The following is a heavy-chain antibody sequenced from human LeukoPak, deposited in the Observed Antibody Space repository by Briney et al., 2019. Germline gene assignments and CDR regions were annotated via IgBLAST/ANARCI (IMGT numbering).Heavy chain of an antibody. V-gene: IGHV3-11*01. Sequence: GGSLRLSCEASGFTFSDYYMYWIRQAPGKGLEWVSYISSTGYSTYYADSVKGRFTISRDNAKNSLNLQTHNLRVEDTAFYYCARDRLTMVRGAMGYWGQGTLVTVSS. CDR3: ARDRLTMVRGAMGY. CDR2: ISSTGYST. J-gene: IGHJ4*02. D-gene: IGHD3-10*01. CDR1: GFTFSDYY.